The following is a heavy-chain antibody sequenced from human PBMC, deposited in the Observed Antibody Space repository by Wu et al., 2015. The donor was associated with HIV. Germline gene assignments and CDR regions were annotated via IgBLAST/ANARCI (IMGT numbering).Heavy chain of an antibody. CDR3: VRVNRQLVKGAWFDP. Sequence: QVQLVQSGAEVKKPGASVKVSCKTSGYTFSTHTISWVRQAPGQGLECLGWISGYNDKTEYTQNFQGRVTMTTDRSTSTVYMELGNLTSDDTAVYYCVRVNRQLVKGAWFDPWGQGTWSPSPQ. J-gene: IGHJ5*02. CDR1: GYTFSTHT. D-gene: IGHD6-6*01. V-gene: IGHV1-18*01. CDR2: ISGYNDKT.